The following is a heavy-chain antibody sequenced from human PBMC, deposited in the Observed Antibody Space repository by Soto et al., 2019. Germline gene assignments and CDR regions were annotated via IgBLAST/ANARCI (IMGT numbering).Heavy chain of an antibody. CDR3: ARDRYYGSGTYYNFYSGMDV. CDR1: GGSVSSDTHY. CDR2: IYSSGST. D-gene: IGHD3-10*01. J-gene: IGHJ6*02. Sequence: SETLSLTCTVSGGSVSSDTHYWSWIRQPPGKRLEWIGFIYSSGSTNYNPSLKSRVTMSVDTSKNQFSLKLRSVIVADTAVYHCARDRYYGSGTYYNFYSGMDVWGQGTTVTVSS. V-gene: IGHV4-61*01.